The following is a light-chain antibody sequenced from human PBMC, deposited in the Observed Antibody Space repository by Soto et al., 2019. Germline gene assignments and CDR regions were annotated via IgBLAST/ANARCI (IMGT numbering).Light chain of an antibody. V-gene: IGLV2-11*01. CDR2: DVT. CDR3: CSYTGTYTSSV. J-gene: IGLJ1*01. CDR1: STDVGAYKY. Sequence: QSVLTQPRSVSGSPGQSVTMSCTGTSTDVGAYKYVSWYQQHPGKAPKLILYDVTKRPSGVPDHFSGSKSGNTASLTISALQAEDEADYYCCSYTGTYTSSVSGNGTKVTVL.